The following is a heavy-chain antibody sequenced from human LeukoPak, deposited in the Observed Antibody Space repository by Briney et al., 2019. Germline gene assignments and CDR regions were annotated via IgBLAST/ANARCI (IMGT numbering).Heavy chain of an antibody. J-gene: IGHJ3*02. CDR1: GGSFSGYY. CDR3: ARGRGAFDI. Sequence: SETLSLTCAVYGGSFSGYYWSWIRQPPGKGLEWIGEVNHSGSTNYNPSLKSRVTISVDTSKNQFSLKLSSVTAADTAVYYCARGRGAFDIWGQGTMVTVSS. CDR2: VNHSGST. V-gene: IGHV4-34*01.